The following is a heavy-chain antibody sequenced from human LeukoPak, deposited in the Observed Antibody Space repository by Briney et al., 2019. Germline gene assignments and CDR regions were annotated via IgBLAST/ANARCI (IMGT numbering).Heavy chain of an antibody. D-gene: IGHD1-1*01. CDR3: ARGAPTGTFDY. CDR2: ISYDGSNK. CDR1: GFTFSSYA. V-gene: IGHV3-30*04. J-gene: IGHJ4*02. Sequence: GGSLRLSCAASGFTFSSYAMHWVRQAPGKGLEWVAVISYDGSNKYYADSVKGRFTISRDNSKNTLYLQMNSLRAEDTAVYYCARGAPTGTFDYWGQGTLVTVSS.